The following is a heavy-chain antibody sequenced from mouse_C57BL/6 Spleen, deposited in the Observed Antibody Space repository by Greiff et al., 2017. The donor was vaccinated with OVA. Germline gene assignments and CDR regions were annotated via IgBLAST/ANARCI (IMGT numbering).Heavy chain of an antibody. CDR2: INPSSGYT. CDR1: GYTFTSYT. V-gene: IGHV1-4*01. J-gene: IGHJ2*01. D-gene: IGHD2-4*01. Sequence: VMLVESGAELARPGASVKMSCKASGYTFTSYTMHWVKQRPGQGLEWIGYINPSSGYTKYNQKFKDKATLTADKSSSTAYMQLSSLTSEDSAVYYCARYGDYDGGDFDYWGQGTTLTVSS. CDR3: ARYGDYDGGDFDY.